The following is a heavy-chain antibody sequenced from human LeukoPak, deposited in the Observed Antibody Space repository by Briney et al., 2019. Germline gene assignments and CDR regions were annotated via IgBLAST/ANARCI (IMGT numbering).Heavy chain of an antibody. J-gene: IGHJ4*02. CDR2: FDPEDGET. D-gene: IGHD2-2*01. CDR3: ATDLPHKVVPAAMWGY. V-gene: IGHV1-24*01. CDR1: GYTFTSYG. Sequence: GASVKVSCKASGYTFTSYGISWVRQAPGQGLEWMGGFDPEDGETIYAQKFQGRVTMTEDTSTDTAYMELSSLRSEDTAVYYCATDLPHKVVPAAMWGYWGQGTLVTVSS.